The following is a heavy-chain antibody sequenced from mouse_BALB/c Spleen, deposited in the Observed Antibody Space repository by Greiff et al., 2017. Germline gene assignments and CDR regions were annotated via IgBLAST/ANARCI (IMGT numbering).Heavy chain of an antibody. D-gene: IGHD1-1*02. J-gene: IGHJ3*01. V-gene: IGHV1-18*01. CDR3: ARRAGSYVFAY. CDR2: INPNNGGT. CDR1: GYTFTDYN. Sequence: VQLKESGPELVKPGASVKIPCKASGYTFTDYNMDWVKQSHGKSLEWIGDINPNNGGTIYNQKFKGKATLTVDKSSSTAYMELRSLTSEDTAVYYCARRAGSYVFAYWGQGTLVTVSA.